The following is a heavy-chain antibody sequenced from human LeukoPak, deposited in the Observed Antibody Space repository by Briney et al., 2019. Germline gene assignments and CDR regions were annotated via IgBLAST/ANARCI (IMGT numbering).Heavy chain of an antibody. CDR2: IWHDASHT. CDR3: AREIFGSGSYPDY. D-gene: IGHD3-10*01. Sequence: GGSLSLSCEPSGFSFGTYPMHWFAKPPAKGLDWVALIWHDASHTFYTDSVKGRFTISRDNSKNTVYLQMNSLGGEDTAVYYCAREIFGSGSYPDYWGQGTLVTVSS. V-gene: IGHV3-33*01. CDR1: GFSFGTYP. J-gene: IGHJ4*02.